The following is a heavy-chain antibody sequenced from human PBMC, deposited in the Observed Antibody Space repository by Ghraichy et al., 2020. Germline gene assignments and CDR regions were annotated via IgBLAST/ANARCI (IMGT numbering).Heavy chain of an antibody. CDR3: ARDIIASPGPWDYYGMDV. CDR2: IKQDGSEK. Sequence: GGSLRLSCAASGFTFSSYWMSWVRQAPGKGLEWVANIKQDGSEKYYVDSVKGRFTISRDNAKNSLYLQMNSLRAEDTAVYYCARDIIASPGPWDYYGMDVWGQGTTVTVSS. CDR1: GFTFSSYW. D-gene: IGHD3-10*01. V-gene: IGHV3-7*01. J-gene: IGHJ6*02.